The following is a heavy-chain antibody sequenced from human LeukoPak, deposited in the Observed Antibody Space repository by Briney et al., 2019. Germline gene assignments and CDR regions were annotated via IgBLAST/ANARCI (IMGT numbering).Heavy chain of an antibody. J-gene: IGHJ4*02. V-gene: IGHV3-7*01. D-gene: IGHD3-9*01. CDR2: IKQDGGEK. CDR1: GFIFSDYW. CDR3: ASFDWNYFDY. Sequence: GGSLRLSCAASGFIFSDYWLSWVRQAPGKGLEWVANIKQDGGEKYYVDSVKGRFTISRGNAKNSLYLQMNSLRAEDTAVYYCASFDWNYFDYWGQGTLVTVSS.